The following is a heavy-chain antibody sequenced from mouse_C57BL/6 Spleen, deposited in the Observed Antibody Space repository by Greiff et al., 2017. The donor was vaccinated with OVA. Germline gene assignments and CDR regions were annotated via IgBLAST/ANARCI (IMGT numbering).Heavy chain of an antibody. J-gene: IGHJ3*01. Sequence: QVQLKQPGAELVKPGASVKLSCKASGYTFTSYWMQWVKQRPGQGLEWIGEIDPSDSYTNYNQKFKGKATLTVDTSSSTAYMQLSSLTSEDSAVYYCARGYDGYCWGQGTLVTVSA. CDR1: GYTFTSYW. V-gene: IGHV1-50*01. CDR3: ARGYDGYC. CDR2: IDPSDSYT. D-gene: IGHD2-3*01.